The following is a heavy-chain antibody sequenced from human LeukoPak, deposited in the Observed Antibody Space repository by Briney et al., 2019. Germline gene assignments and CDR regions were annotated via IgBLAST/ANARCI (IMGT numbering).Heavy chain of an antibody. J-gene: IGHJ4*02. Sequence: SETLSLTCTVSGGSISSYYWSWIRQPAGKGLEWIGGISSSGSTNYNPSLMSRVTMSVDTSKNQFSLKLNSVTAADTAVYYCARQNFDSIGYYFGLWGQGILVTVSS. D-gene: IGHD3-22*01. CDR1: GGSISSYY. CDR2: ISSSGST. CDR3: ARQNFDSIGYYFGL. V-gene: IGHV4-4*07.